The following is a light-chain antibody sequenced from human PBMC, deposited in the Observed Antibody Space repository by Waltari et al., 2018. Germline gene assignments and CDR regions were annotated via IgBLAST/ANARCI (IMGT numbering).Light chain of an antibody. Sequence: DIVLTHSPDSLAVSLGARATMHCNASQSVLFSSNNKNYLAWYQQNPGQPPKLLFYWASTRESGVPDRFSGSGSGTDFTLTISSLQAEDVAVYHCQQYYSTVTFGGGTKVEIK. CDR3: QQYYSTVT. V-gene: IGKV4-1*01. CDR1: QSVLFSSNNKNY. J-gene: IGKJ4*01. CDR2: WAS.